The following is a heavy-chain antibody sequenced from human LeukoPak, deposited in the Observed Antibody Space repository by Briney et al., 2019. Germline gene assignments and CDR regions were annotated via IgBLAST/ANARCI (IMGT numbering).Heavy chain of an antibody. V-gene: IGHV4-30-4*01. J-gene: IGHJ4*02. CDR3: AREYYDFWSGPRVDY. D-gene: IGHD3-3*01. CDR1: GGSISSGDYY. CDR2: IYYSGST. Sequence: SETLSLTCTVSGGSISSGDYYWSWIRQPPGTGLEWIGYIYYSGSTYYNPSLKSRVTISVDTSKNQFSLKLSSVTAADTAVYYCAREYYDFWSGPRVDYWGQGTLVTVSS.